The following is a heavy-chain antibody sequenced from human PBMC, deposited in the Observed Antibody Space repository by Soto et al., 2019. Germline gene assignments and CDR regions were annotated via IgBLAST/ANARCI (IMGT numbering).Heavy chain of an antibody. Sequence: DVLLSASGGGLVHPGGSLRVSCAASGFTFNNYAMNWVRQIPGKGLEWVSSISGNAGSTWYADSVKGRFTISRDNSQGTGSLQMSSLRADDTAIYYCAKGIHVMVVPGTAYFDSWGREPWSPSPQ. J-gene: IGHJ4*02. D-gene: IGHD2-21*01. CDR3: AKGIHVMVVPGTAYFDS. V-gene: IGHV3-23*01. CDR1: GFTFNNYA. CDR2: ISGNAGST.